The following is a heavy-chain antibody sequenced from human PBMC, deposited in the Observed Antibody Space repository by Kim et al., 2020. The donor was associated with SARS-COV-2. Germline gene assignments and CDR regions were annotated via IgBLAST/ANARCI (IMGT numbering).Heavy chain of an antibody. D-gene: IGHD3-10*01. V-gene: IGHV1-3*01. CDR1: GYTFDTFS. Sequence: ASVKVSCKASGYTFDTFSLYWLRQAPGQRFEWMGWSNGGNGNTRYSQNFQGRVTFTRDTSATTAYMELTSLPFKDTAFYYCAREGPGSYNWRDPWGQGT. J-gene: IGHJ5*02. CDR3: AREGPGSYNWRDP. CDR2: SNGGNGNT.